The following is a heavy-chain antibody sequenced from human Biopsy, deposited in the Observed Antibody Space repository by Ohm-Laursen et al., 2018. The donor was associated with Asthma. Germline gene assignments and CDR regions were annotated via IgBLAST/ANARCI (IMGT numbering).Heavy chain of an antibody. V-gene: IGHV1-69*13. D-gene: IGHD3-9*01. CDR2: ITPIFGTA. J-gene: IGHJ3*02. CDR3: ARTYYDFLTGQVNDAFAM. Sequence: VASVKVSCKASGGTFSSYAISWVRQAPGQGLEWMGGITPIFGTANYAQKFQGRVTITADESTSTAYMELSSLRSEDTAVYYCARTYYDFLTGQVNDAFAMWGQGTMVTVSS. CDR1: GGTFSSYA.